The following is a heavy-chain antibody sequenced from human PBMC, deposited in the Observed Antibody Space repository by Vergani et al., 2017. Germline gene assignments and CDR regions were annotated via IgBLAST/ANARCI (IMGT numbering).Heavy chain of an antibody. Sequence: QLQLQESGPGLVKPSETLSLTCTVSGCSISSSSYYWGWIRQPPGKGLEWIGSIYYSGSTYYNPSLKSRVTISVDTSKNQFSLKLSSVTAADTAVYYCARHRLRSSGWYDPFDYWGQGTLVTVSS. D-gene: IGHD6-19*01. CDR1: GCSISSSSYY. CDR3: ARHRLRSSGWYDPFDY. V-gene: IGHV4-39*01. CDR2: IYYSGST. J-gene: IGHJ4*02.